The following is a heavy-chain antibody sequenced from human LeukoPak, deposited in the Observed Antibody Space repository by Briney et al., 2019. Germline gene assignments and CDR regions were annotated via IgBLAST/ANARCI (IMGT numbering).Heavy chain of an antibody. J-gene: IGHJ4*02. CDR3: ARGPSIAAAGIV. CDR1: SGSISTSNYY. Sequence: SETLSLTCTVSSGSISTSNYYWGWVRQPPGKALEWIGNIFYSGSTYYSPSLKSRVTISLDTSRNQFSLKLNSVTAADTAVYYCARGPSIAAAGIVWGQGTLVTVSS. V-gene: IGHV4-39*07. D-gene: IGHD6-13*01. CDR2: IFYSGST.